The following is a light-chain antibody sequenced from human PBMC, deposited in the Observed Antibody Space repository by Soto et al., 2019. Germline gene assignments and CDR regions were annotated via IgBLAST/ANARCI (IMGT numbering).Light chain of an antibody. CDR1: SSDVGSYDL. V-gene: IGLV2-23*02. CDR2: EVT. CDR3: CSYANSNTLL. J-gene: IGLJ2*01. Sequence: QSVLTQPASVSGSPGQSITISCTGTSSDVGSYDLVSWYQQHPGTAPKLIIYEVTKRPSGVSNRFSGSKSGNTASLTICGLQAEDDSDYYCCSYANSNTLLFGGGTQLTVL.